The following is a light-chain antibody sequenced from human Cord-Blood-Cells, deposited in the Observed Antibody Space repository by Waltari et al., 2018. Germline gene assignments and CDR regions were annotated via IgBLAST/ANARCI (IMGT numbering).Light chain of an antibody. CDR1: SSNIGAGYD. Sequence: QSVLTQPPSVSGAPGQRVTISCTGSSSNIGAGYDVQRYPQLPVTAPKLPIYGNSNRPSGVPDRFSGSKSGTSASLAITGLQAEDEADYYCQSYDSSLSGWVFGGGTKLTVL. V-gene: IGLV1-40*01. CDR2: GNS. CDR3: QSYDSSLSGWV. J-gene: IGLJ3*02.